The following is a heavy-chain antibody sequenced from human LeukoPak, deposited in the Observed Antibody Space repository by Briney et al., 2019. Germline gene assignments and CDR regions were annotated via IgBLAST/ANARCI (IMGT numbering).Heavy chain of an antibody. D-gene: IGHD6-13*01. J-gene: IGHJ6*04. Sequence: GASVKVSCKASGYSFTSYGINWVRQAPGQGLEWMGWISAYDGNTNYTKKLQGRVTMTTDTSTATAYMELRSLRSDDTAVYYCARRGIAAASHSDVWGKGTTVTVSS. V-gene: IGHV1-18*01. CDR1: GYSFTSYG. CDR3: ARRGIAAASHSDV. CDR2: ISAYDGNT.